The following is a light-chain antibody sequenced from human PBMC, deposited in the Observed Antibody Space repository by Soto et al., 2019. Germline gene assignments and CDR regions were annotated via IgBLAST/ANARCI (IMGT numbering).Light chain of an antibody. Sequence: EIVLTQSPGTLSLSPGERATLSCRASQSVGSSYLAWYQQKPGQAPRLLIYGAFRRATGIPDRFSGSGSGTAFTLTIGRLEPEDFAFYYCHPYGGSPYSFGQGTKLELK. CDR2: GAF. V-gene: IGKV3-20*01. CDR3: HPYGGSPYS. CDR1: QSVGSSY. J-gene: IGKJ2*01.